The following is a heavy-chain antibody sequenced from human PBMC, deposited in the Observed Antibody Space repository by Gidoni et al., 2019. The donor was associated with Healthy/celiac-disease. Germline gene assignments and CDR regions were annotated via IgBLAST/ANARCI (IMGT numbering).Heavy chain of an antibody. CDR3: ARVRRRIQLWLLAFDI. V-gene: IGHV4-34*01. Sequence: QVQLQQWGAGLLKPSETMSLTCAVYGGSFSGYYWSWIREPPGKGLEWIGEINHSGSTNYNPSLKSRVTISVDTSKNQFSLKLSSVTAADTAVYYCARVRRRIQLWLLAFDIWGQGTMVTVSS. CDR2: INHSGST. J-gene: IGHJ3*02. CDR1: GGSFSGYY. D-gene: IGHD5-18*01.